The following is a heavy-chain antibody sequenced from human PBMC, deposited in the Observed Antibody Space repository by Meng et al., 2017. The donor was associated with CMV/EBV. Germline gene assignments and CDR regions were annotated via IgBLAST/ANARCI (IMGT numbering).Heavy chain of an antibody. D-gene: IGHD3-22*01. Sequence: SETLSLTCTVSGGSISSGGYYWSWIRQHPGKGLEWIGYIYYSGSTYYNPSLKSRVTISVDTSKNQFSLKLSSVTAADTAVYYCARRTYYYDSRGIGMGDFDYWGQGTLVTVSS. J-gene: IGHJ4*02. CDR3: ARRTYYYDSRGIGMGDFDY. CDR2: IYYSGST. V-gene: IGHV4-31*03. CDR1: GGSISSGGYY.